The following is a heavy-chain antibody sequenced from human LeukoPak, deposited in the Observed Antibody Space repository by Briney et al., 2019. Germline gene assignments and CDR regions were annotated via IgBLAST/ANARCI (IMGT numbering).Heavy chain of an antibody. D-gene: IGHD4-23*01. J-gene: IGHJ4*02. CDR2: INPNSGGT. V-gene: IGHV1-2*02. CDR1: GYTFTGYY. CDR3: ARGPNYGGNLFGAFDI. Sequence: ASVKVSCKASGYTFTGYYMHWVRQAPGQGLEWMGWINPNSGGTNYAQKFQGRVTMTRDTSTSTVYMELSSLRSEDTAVYYCARGPNYGGNLFGAFDIWGQGTLVTVSS.